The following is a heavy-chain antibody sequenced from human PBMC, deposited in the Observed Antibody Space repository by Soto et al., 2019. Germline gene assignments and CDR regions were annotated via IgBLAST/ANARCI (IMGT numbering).Heavy chain of an antibody. CDR1: GFTFSSYW. J-gene: IGHJ4*02. CDR3: ARDGARGTSCYED. CDR2: IKQDGSEK. V-gene: IGHV3-7*01. D-gene: IGHD2-2*01. Sequence: GGSLRLSCAASGFTFSSYWMSWVRQAPGKGLEWVANIKQDGSEKYYVDSVKGRFTISRDNAKNSLYLQMNSLRAEDTAVYYCARDGARGTSCYEDWGQGTLVTVSS.